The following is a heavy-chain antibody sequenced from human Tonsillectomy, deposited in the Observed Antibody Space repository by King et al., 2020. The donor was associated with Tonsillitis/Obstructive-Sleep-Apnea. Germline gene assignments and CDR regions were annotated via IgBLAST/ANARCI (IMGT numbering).Heavy chain of an antibody. Sequence: VQLVESGGGLVQPGGSLRLSCAASGFTFSTYSMNWVRQAPGKGLEWVSYISSTSSTKYYADSVKGRFTISRDNAKNSLYLQMNSLRDEDTAVYYCARGLYDIVVVPPAMQGWFDPWGQGTLVTVSS. V-gene: IGHV3-48*02. CDR3: ARGLYDIVVVPPAMQGWFDP. D-gene: IGHD2-2*01. CDR2: ISSTSSTK. J-gene: IGHJ5*02. CDR1: GFTFSTYS.